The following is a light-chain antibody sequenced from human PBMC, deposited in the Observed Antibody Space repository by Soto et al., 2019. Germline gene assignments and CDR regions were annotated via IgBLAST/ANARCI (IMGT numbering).Light chain of an antibody. CDR2: EVS. CDR1: SSDVGAYNY. J-gene: IGLJ1*01. V-gene: IGLV2-14*01. Sequence: QSVLTQPASVSGSPGQSITISCTGTSSDVGAYNYVSWYQQHPGKAPKLMIYEVSNRPSGVSNRFCGSKSGNTASLTISELQAEDEADYYCSSYTTTNTYVFGTGTKVTVL. CDR3: SSYTTTNTYV.